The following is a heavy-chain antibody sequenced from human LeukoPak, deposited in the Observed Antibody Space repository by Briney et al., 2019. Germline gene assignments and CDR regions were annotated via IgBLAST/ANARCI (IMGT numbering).Heavy chain of an antibody. CDR3: AGPCGTGAPGCSH. D-gene: IGHD2-15*01. V-gene: IGHV6-1*01. Sequence: SQTLSLTRAISGDSVSSNSAVWNWIRQSPSRGLEWLGRTYYRSKWYNEYAVSVRGRITINPDTSKNHFSLQLNSVTPEDTAVYYCAGPCGTGAPGCSHWGQGTLVTVSS. CDR2: TYYRSKWYN. CDR1: GDSVSSNSAV. J-gene: IGHJ4*02.